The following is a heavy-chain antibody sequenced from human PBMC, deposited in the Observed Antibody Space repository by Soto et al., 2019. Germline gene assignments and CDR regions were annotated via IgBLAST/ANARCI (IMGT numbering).Heavy chain of an antibody. D-gene: IGHD5-12*01. J-gene: IGHJ5*02. CDR2: IYYSGST. V-gene: IGHV4-30-4*01. CDR1: GGSISSGDYY. CDR3: ARGIYSGYDYTWFDP. Sequence: KASETLSLTCTVSGGSISSGDYYWSWIRQPPGKGLEWIGYIYYSGSTYYNPSLKSRVTISVDTSKNQFSLKLSSVTAADTAVYYCARGIYSGYDYTWFDPWGQGTLVTVSS.